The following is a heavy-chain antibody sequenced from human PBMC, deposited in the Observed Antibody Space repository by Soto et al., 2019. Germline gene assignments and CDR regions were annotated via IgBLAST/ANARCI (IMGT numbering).Heavy chain of an antibody. CDR3: TTETLGYDYFWGRYRSNFDY. CDR1: GFTFSNAW. CDR2: IKSKTDGGTT. Sequence: EVQLVESGGGLVKPGGSLRLACAASGFTFSNAWMSWVRQAPGKGLEWVGRIKSKTDGGTTDYAAPVKGRFNISRDDSKNTLYLQMSSVKTEDTAVYYCTTETLGYDYFWGRYRSNFDYWGQGALVTVSS. D-gene: IGHD3-16*02. J-gene: IGHJ4*02. V-gene: IGHV3-15*01.